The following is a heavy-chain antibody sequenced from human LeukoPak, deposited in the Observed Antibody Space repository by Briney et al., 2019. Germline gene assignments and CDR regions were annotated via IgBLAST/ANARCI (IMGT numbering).Heavy chain of an antibody. Sequence: GGSLRLSCAASGFTVSSNYMSWVRQAPGKGLEWVSVIYSGGSTYYADSVKGRFTISRDNSKNTLYLQMNSLRAEDTAVYYCAKLTYQLLSGYMDVWGKGTTVTVSS. V-gene: IGHV3-66*04. CDR2: IYSGGST. CDR3: AKLTYQLLSGYMDV. D-gene: IGHD2-2*01. CDR1: GFTVSSNY. J-gene: IGHJ6*03.